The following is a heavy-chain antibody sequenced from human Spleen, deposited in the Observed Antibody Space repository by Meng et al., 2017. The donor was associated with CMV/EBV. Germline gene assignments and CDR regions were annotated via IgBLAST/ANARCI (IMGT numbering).Heavy chain of an antibody. CDR1: GYTFASYY. J-gene: IGHJ4*02. CDR2: INPSGGST. Sequence: KVACKASGYTFASYYMHWVRQAPRQGLEWMGIINPSGGSTSYAQKFQGRVTMTRDTSTSTVYMELSSLRSEDTAVYYCARVPGLDYWGQGTLVTVSS. CDR3: ARVPGLDY. V-gene: IGHV1-46*01. D-gene: IGHD2-8*02.